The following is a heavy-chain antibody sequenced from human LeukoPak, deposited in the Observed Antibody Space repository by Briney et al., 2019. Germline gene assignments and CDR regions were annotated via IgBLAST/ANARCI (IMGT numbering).Heavy chain of an antibody. CDR2: ISYGGSNK. J-gene: IGHJ6*02. CDR3: AKDLRRGYGSHGMDV. D-gene: IGHD3-22*01. V-gene: IGHV3-30*18. Sequence: PGRSLRLSCAASGFTFSSYGMHWVRQAPGKGLGWVAVISYGGSNKYYADSVKGRFTISRDNSKNTLYLQMNSLRAEDTAVYYCAKDLRRGYGSHGMDVWGQGTTVTVSS. CDR1: GFTFSSYG.